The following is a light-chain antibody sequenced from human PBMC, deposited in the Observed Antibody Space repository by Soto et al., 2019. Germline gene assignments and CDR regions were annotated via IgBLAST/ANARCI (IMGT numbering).Light chain of an antibody. CDR3: FSYAGGSTFV. Sequence: QSVLTQPPSASGSPGQSVSSACTGTNRDVGTHNYVSWYQQYPGKAPKLLIYDVVKRPSGIPHRFSGSKSGNTASLAVSGLQADDEADYYCFSYAGGSTFVFGTGTKVTV. CDR1: NRDVGTHNY. V-gene: IGLV2-8*01. CDR2: DVV. J-gene: IGLJ1*01.